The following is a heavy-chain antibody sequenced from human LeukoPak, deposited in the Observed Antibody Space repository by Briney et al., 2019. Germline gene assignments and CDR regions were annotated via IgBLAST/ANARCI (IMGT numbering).Heavy chain of an antibody. Sequence: PGGSLRLSCAASEFTFSTYWMHWVRQAPGKGLVWVSRISRDGSNTFYADSVKGRFTISRDNAENTLYLQMNSLRGDDTAVYYCAREWDLPGAYYMDVWGKGTTVTVSS. D-gene: IGHD1-26*01. CDR2: ISRDGSNT. J-gene: IGHJ6*03. CDR1: EFTFSTYW. V-gene: IGHV3-74*01. CDR3: AREWDLPGAYYMDV.